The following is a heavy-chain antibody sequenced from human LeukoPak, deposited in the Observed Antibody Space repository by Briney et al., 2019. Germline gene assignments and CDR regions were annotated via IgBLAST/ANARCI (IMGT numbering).Heavy chain of an antibody. D-gene: IGHD3-22*01. CDR1: GFTFSSYS. J-gene: IGHJ4*02. CDR3: ARRDSSGYYYYYPLDY. CDR2: ISSRSSYI. V-gene: IGHV3-21*01. Sequence: GGSLRLSCAASGFTFSSYSMNWVRQAPGKGLEWVSSISSRSSYIYYADSVKGRFTISRDNAKNSLYLQMNSLRAEDTAVYYCARRDSSGYYYYYPLDYWGQGTLVTVSS.